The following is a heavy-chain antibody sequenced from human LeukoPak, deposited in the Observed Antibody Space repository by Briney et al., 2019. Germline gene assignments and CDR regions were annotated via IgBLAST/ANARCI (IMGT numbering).Heavy chain of an antibody. D-gene: IGHD5-24*01. CDR1: GFIFSSYA. J-gene: IGHJ4*02. Sequence: GGSLRLSCAAPGFIFSSYAMSWVRQAPGKGLEWVSAISGSGGSTYYADSVKGRFTISRDNSKNTLFLQMNSLGAEDTAIYYCAKDHEMASMKKGYWGQGTLVTVSS. V-gene: IGHV3-23*01. CDR2: ISGSGGST. CDR3: AKDHEMASMKKGY.